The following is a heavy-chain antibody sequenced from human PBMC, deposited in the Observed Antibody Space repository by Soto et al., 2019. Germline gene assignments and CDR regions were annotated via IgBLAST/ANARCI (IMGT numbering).Heavy chain of an antibody. J-gene: IGHJ5*02. D-gene: IGHD3-10*01. V-gene: IGHV1-2*02. CDR3: ARDWKRTMVRGVTNWLDP. CDR2: INPNSGGT. CDR1: GYTFTGYY. Sequence: ASVKVSCKASGYTFTGYYMHWVRQAPGQGLEWMGWINPNSGGTNYAQKFQGRVTMTRDTSISTAYMELSRLRSDDTAVYYCARDWKRTMVRGVTNWLDPWGQGTLVTVYS.